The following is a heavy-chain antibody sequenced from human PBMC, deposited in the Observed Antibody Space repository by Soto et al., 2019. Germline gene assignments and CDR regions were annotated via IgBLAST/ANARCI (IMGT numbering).Heavy chain of an antibody. CDR3: ARQEYCSSTACYTVDS. Sequence: GESLKISCKGSGYSFTSYRIGWVRQMPGQGLEWMGMIYLGDANTRYSPSFQGHVTISADKSISTAYLQWSSLKASDTAIYYCARQEYCSSTACYTVDSWGQGTLVTVSS. J-gene: IGHJ4*02. CDR1: GYSFTSYR. CDR2: IYLGDANT. V-gene: IGHV5-51*01. D-gene: IGHD2-2*02.